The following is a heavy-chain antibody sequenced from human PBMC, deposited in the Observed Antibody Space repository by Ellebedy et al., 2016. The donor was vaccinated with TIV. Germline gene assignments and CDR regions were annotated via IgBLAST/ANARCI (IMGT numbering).Heavy chain of an antibody. D-gene: IGHD2-8*01. CDR3: ARRNVLMANLHAYWYFDL. V-gene: IGHV1-18*01. CDR2: ITTYNGNT. CDR1: GYTFTSYG. J-gene: IGHJ2*01. Sequence: AASVKVSCKASGYTFTSYGISWVRQAPGQGLEWMGWITTYNGNTNYTQNLQGRVTMTTDTSTKTAYMELRGLRSDDTAVYYCARRNVLMANLHAYWYFDLWGRGALVTVSS.